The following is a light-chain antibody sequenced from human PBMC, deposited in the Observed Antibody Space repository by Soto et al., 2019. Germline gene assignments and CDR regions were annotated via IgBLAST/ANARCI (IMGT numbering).Light chain of an antibody. J-gene: IGKJ1*01. CDR2: DAS. Sequence: EIVMTQSPATLSVSPGERATLSCRASQGIGDTLAWYQQKPGQTPRLLIYDASTRATGVPARFSGSRSGTEFTLTINSLQSEDFGVYFCQQSGSSPWTFGQGTKVEIK. V-gene: IGKV3-15*01. CDR1: QGIGDT. CDR3: QQSGSSPWT.